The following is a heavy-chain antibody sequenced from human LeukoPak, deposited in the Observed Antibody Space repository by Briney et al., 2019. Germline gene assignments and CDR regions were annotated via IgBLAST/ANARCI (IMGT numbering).Heavy chain of an antibody. J-gene: IGHJ4*02. CDR1: GFTFSSYG. D-gene: IGHD3-16*01. CDR2: IKQDGSEK. V-gene: IGHV3-7*01. Sequence: GGSLRLSCAASGFTFSSYGMSWVRQTPGKGLEWVANIKQDGSEKYYVDSVKGRFTISRDNAKNSLYLQMNSLRAEDTAVYYCARTAGEFDYWGQGTLVTVSS. CDR3: ARTAGEFDY.